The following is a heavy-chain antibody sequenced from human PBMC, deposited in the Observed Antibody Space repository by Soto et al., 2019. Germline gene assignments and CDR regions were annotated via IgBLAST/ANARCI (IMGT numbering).Heavy chain of an antibody. CDR3: AIGYSSSSDAFDI. Sequence: ASVKVSCKASGYTFTGYYMHWVRQAPGQGLEWMGWINPNSGGTNYAQKYQGWVTMTRDTSISTAYIELSRLRSDDTAVYYCAIGYSSSSDAFDIWGQGTMVTVSS. CDR1: GYTFTGYY. D-gene: IGHD6-6*01. V-gene: IGHV1-2*04. J-gene: IGHJ3*02. CDR2: INPNSGGT.